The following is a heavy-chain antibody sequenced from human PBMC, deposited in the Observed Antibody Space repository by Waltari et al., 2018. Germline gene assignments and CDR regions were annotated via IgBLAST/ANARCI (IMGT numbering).Heavy chain of an antibody. CDR2: ISSSGSTR. CDR1: GFTFSSYE. CDR3: ARGRLYDSGAFDI. Sequence: EVQLVESGGGLVQPGGSLRLSCAASGFTFSSYEMNWVRQAPGKGLEWVSYISSSGSTRYDADSVKGRFTISRDNAKNSLYLQMNSLRAEDTAVYYCARGRLYDSGAFDIWGQGTMVTVSS. V-gene: IGHV3-48*03. J-gene: IGHJ3*02. D-gene: IGHD3-22*01.